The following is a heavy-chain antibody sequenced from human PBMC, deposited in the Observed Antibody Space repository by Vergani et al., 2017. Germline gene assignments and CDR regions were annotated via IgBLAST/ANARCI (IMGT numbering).Heavy chain of an antibody. J-gene: IGHJ6*03. D-gene: IGHD2-21*01. CDR1: GFTFSSFA. CDR2: ISYDGSNK. Sequence: QVQLVESGGGVVQPGRSLRLSCAASGFTFSSFAMHWVRQAPGKGLEWVAVISYDGSNKYYADSVKGRFTISRDNSKNTLYLQMNSLRAEDTAVYYCARDMGHDNCGGDCFDMDVWGKGTTVTDSS. V-gene: IGHV3-30-3*01. CDR3: ARDMGHDNCGGDCFDMDV.